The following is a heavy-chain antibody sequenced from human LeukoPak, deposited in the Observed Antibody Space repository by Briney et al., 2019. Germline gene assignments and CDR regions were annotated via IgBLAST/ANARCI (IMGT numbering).Heavy chain of an antibody. CDR3: ASLSVGGNRNY. Sequence: ASVTVSCKASGYTFTDYYMHWVRQAPGQGLEWMGRINPNSGGTNYAQKFQGRVTMTRDTSISTAYMELSRLRSDDTAVYYCASLSVGGNRNYWGQGTLVTVSS. CDR1: GYTFTDYY. CDR2: INPNSGGT. V-gene: IGHV1-2*06. D-gene: IGHD3-16*01. J-gene: IGHJ4*02.